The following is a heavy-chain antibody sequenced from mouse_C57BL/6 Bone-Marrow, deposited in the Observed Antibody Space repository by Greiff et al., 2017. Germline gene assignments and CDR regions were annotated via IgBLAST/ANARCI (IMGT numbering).Heavy chain of an antibody. CDR2: IYPRSGNT. Sequence: QVQLKQSGAELARPGASVKLSCKASGYTFTSYGISWVKQRTGQGLEWIGEIYPRSGNTYYNEKFKGKATLTADKSSSTAYMELRSLTSEDSAVYFCARSITTVVATRFDYWGQGTTLTVSS. CDR1: GYTFTSYG. D-gene: IGHD1-1*01. J-gene: IGHJ2*01. V-gene: IGHV1-81*01. CDR3: ARSITTVVATRFDY.